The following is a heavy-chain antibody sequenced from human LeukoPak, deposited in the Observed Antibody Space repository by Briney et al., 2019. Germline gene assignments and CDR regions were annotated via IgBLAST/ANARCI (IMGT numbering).Heavy chain of an antibody. CDR3: AREAAGQWFDP. V-gene: IGHV4-4*02. J-gene: IGHJ5*02. CDR1: XGXISXSNX. D-gene: IGHD6-25*01. Sequence: SGTLSLTCAVSXGXISXSNXWXWXXXXXXXXXXWIGKIYHSGGXNYNPSLKSRLTXSVDKSKNQFSLNLSSVTAADTAVYYCAREAAGQWFDPWGQGTLVTVSS. CDR2: IYHSGGX.